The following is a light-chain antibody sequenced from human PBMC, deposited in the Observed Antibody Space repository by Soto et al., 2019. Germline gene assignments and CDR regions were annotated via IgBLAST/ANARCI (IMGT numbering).Light chain of an antibody. J-gene: IGLJ2*01. CDR2: EVR. CDR1: SSDIGAYNH. CDR3: NSYTTSSAVL. V-gene: IGLV2-14*01. Sequence: QSALTQVAAVSGSPGQSITISCTGTSSDIGAYNHVSWYQQHPGKAPKLVIYEVRNRPSEVSSRFSGSKSGNTASLTISGLQAEDEADYYCNSYTTSSAVLFGTGTKLTVL.